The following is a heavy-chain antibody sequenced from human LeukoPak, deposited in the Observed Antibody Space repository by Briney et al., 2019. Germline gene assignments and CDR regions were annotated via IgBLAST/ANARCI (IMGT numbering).Heavy chain of an antibody. Sequence: QSGGSLRLSCAASGFIFSNYGMTWVRQAPGKGLEWVSIINYSGTDTYYADSVKGRFTISRDNSKNTLYLQMNSLRGEDTAVYYCAKGRQLRRSDAFDIWGQGTMVTVSS. J-gene: IGHJ3*02. CDR1: GFIFSNYG. D-gene: IGHD1-26*01. CDR2: INYSGTDT. V-gene: IGHV3-23*01. CDR3: AKGRQLRRSDAFDI.